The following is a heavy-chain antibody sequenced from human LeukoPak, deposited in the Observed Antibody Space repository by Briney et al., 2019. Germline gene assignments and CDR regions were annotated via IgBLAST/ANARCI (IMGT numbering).Heavy chain of an antibody. J-gene: IGHJ4*02. D-gene: IGHD6-19*01. CDR1: GFTFDDYA. Sequence: GRSLRLSRAASGFTFDDYAMPWVRQAPGKGLEWVSGISWNSGSIGYADSVKGRFTISRDNAKNSLYLQMNSLRAEDTALYYCAKKAVADDYFDYWGQGTLVTVSS. CDR2: ISWNSGSI. V-gene: IGHV3-9*01. CDR3: AKKAVADDYFDY.